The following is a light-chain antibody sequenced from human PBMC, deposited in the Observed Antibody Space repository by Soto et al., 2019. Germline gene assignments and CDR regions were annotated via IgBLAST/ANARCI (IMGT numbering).Light chain of an antibody. Sequence: EIVLTQSPGTLSLSPGERATLSCRASQSVGSSLAWYQQRPGQAPRLLIYDAFIRATGIPARFSGSESGTDFNLTISSLEPEDFAVYYCQQRSNWPLTFGQGTRLEIK. CDR1: QSVGSS. J-gene: IGKJ5*01. V-gene: IGKV3-11*01. CDR2: DAF. CDR3: QQRSNWPLT.